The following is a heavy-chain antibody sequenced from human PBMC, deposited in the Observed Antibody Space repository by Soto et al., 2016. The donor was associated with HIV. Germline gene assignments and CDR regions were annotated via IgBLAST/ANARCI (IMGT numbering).Heavy chain of an antibody. V-gene: IGHV1-18*01. CDR3: ARDRVGWFDP. CDR1: GYTFTNYA. J-gene: IGHJ5*02. CDR2: ITAYNGNT. D-gene: IGHD3-10*01. Sequence: QVQLVQSGAEVKKPGASVKVSCKASGYTFTNYAITWVRQAPGQGPEWMGWITAYNGNTNYAQKLQGRVTMTTETSTTTAYMELRSLRSDDTAVYYCARDRVGWFDPRGQGTLVTVSS.